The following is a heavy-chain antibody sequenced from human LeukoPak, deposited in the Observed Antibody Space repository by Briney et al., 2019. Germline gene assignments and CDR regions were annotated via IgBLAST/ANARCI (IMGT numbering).Heavy chain of an antibody. J-gene: IGHJ5*02. V-gene: IGHV4-34*01. CDR3: ARGTMVRGVRDGNWFDP. D-gene: IGHD3-10*01. CDR1: GGSFSGYY. CDR2: INHSGST. Sequence: SETLSLTCAVYGGSFSGYYWSWIRQPPGKGLEWIGEINHSGSTNYNPSLKSRVTISVDTSKNQFSLKLSSVTAADTAVYYCARGTMVRGVRDGNWFDPWGQGTLVTVSS.